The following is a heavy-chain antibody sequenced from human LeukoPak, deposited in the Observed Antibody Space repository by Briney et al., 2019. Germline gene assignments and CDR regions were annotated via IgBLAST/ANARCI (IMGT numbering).Heavy chain of an antibody. D-gene: IGHD6-6*01. CDR2: IYHSGST. CDR1: GGSISSGGYY. V-gene: IGHV4-30-2*01. Sequence: SETLSLTCTVSGGSISSGGYYWSWIRQPPGKGLEWIGYIYHSGSTYYNPSLKSRVTISVDRSKNQFSLKLSSVTAADTAVYYCARARGIAARPNWFDPWGQGTLVTVSS. CDR3: ARARGIAARPNWFDP. J-gene: IGHJ5*02.